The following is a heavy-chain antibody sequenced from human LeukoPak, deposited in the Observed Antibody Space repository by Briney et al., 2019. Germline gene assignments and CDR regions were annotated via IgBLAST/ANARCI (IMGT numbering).Heavy chain of an antibody. V-gene: IGHV4-31*03. CDR2: IYYSGTT. Sequence: SETLSLTCTVSGGSISSGGFYWSWIRQHPGKDLEWIGYIYYSGTTYYNPSLKSRVTISVDTSKNQFSLKLSSVTAADTAVYYCARGKQLVTWGQGTLVTVSS. J-gene: IGHJ5*02. D-gene: IGHD6-13*01. CDR1: GGSISSGGFY. CDR3: ARGKQLVT.